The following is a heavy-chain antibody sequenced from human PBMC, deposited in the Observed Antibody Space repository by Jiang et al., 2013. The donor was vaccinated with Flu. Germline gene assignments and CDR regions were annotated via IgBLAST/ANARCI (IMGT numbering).Heavy chain of an antibody. CDR2: ISAYNGNT. V-gene: IGHV1-18*01. J-gene: IGHJ6*03. CDR1: GYTFTSYG. Sequence: GAEVKKPGASVKVSCKASGYTFTSYGISWVRQAPGQGLEWMGWISAYNGNTNYAQKLQGRVTMTTDTSTSTAYMELRSLRSDDTAVYYCARGVSPTYTGAGITIFGVVLQLGYYMDVWGKGTTVTVSS. CDR3: ARGVSPTYTGAGITIFGVVLQLGYYMDV. D-gene: IGHD3-3*01.